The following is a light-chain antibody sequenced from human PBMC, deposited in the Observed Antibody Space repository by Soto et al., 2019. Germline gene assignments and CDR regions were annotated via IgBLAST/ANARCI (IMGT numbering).Light chain of an antibody. J-gene: IGLJ1*01. CDR2: DVS. CDR1: SSDVGGYNY. Sequence: QSALTQPASVSGSPGQSITISCTGTSSDVGGYNYVPWYQQHPGKAPKLMIYDVSTRPSGVSDRFSGSKSGNTASLTISGLQAEDEADYYCSSYTSSSTYVFGTGTK. V-gene: IGLV2-14*01. CDR3: SSYTSSSTYV.